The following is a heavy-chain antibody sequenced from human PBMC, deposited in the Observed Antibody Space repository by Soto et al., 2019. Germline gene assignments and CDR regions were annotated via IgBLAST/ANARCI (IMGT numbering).Heavy chain of an antibody. D-gene: IGHD6-13*01. CDR2: MSADSGNA. V-gene: IGHV1-8*01. CDR3: EVPAGY. CDR1: GYTFTDYD. Sequence: QVQVVQSRTEVKRPGASVKVSCKTSGYTFTDYDINWVRQTTGHGLEWMGWMSADSGNAGYAQQFQGRATITSNTSTSTAYMELRSRRSEDTAMYSCEVPAGYWGQGTMVPVSS. J-gene: IGHJ4*02.